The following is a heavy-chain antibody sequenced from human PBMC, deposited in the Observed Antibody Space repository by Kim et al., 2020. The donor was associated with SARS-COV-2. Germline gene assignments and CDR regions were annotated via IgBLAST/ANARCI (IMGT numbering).Heavy chain of an antibody. CDR2: IYTSGTT. D-gene: IGHD2-15*01. J-gene: IGHJ4*02. Sequence: GGSLRLSCSSSSFTVSSNHMAWVRLAPGKGLEWVSFIYTSGTTHYADSVKERFTISRANSKNTDFLQMSGLRAEDTAIYYCARGGRGPYFFDCCGQGTLV. CDR3: ARGGRGPYFFDC. CDR1: SFTVSSNH. V-gene: IGHV3-66*01.